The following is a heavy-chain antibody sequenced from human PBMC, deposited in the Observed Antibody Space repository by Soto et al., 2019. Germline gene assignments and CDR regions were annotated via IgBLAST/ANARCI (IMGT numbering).Heavy chain of an antibody. CDR1: GGSFSGYY. CDR2: INHSGST. Sequence: SETLSLTCAVYGGSFSGYYWSWIRQPPGKGLEWIGEINHSGSTNYNPSLKSRVTISVDTSKNQFSLKLSSVTAADTAVYYCARGKRATRYGVSSYYYYMDVWGKGTTVT. CDR3: ARGKRATRYGVSSYYYYMDV. D-gene: IGHD5-12*01. J-gene: IGHJ6*03. V-gene: IGHV4-34*01.